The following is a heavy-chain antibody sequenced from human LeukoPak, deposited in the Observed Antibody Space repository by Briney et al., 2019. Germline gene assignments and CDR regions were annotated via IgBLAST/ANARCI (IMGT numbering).Heavy chain of an antibody. CDR3: ARDYYGDFGFDY. Sequence: GGSLRLSCAASGFTFSNYGMHWVRQAPGKGLEWVAVISSDQTNKYYADSVKGRFTISRDNSRAILFLQVNSLRAEDTAIYYCARDYYGDFGFDYWGQGTLVTVSS. D-gene: IGHD4-17*01. CDR2: ISSDQTNK. V-gene: IGHV3-30*19. J-gene: IGHJ4*02. CDR1: GFTFSNYG.